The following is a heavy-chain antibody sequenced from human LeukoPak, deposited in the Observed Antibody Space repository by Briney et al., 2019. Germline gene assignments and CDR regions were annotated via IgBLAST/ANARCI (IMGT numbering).Heavy chain of an antibody. D-gene: IGHD2-2*01. CDR2: IIPIFGTA. J-gene: IGHJ4*02. CDR3: ARSSENLGYCSSTSCYLSFDY. CDR1: GYTFTSYA. Sequence: GASVKVSCKASGYTFTSYAMNWVRQAPGQGLEWMGGIIPIFGTANYAQKFQGRVTITADESTSTAYMELSSLRSEDTAVYYCARSSENLGYCSSTSCYLSFDYWGQGTLVTVSS. V-gene: IGHV1-69*13.